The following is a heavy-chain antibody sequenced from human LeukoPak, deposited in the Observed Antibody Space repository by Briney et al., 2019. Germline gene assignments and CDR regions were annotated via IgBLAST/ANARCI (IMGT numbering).Heavy chain of an antibody. D-gene: IGHD1-1*01. CDR3: ARGERGSDY. J-gene: IGHJ4*02. V-gene: IGHV4-38-2*02. CDR2: IHHSGNT. CDR1: GYSISSGYY. Sequence: SETPSLTCTVSGYSISSGYYWGWFRQPPGKGLEWIATIHHSGNTYYRPSLNSRVTISADTSKNQFSLKLTSVTAADTAVYFCARGERGSDYWGQGTLVTVSS.